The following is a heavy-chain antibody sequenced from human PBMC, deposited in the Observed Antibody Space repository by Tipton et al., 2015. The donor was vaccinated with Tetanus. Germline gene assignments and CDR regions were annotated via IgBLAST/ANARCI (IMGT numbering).Heavy chain of an antibody. CDR2: ISGSGGST. CDR1: GFTFSSYA. D-gene: IGHD2-15*01. J-gene: IGHJ6*02. Sequence: SLRLSCAASGFTFSSYAMSWVRQAPGKGLEWVSAISGSGGSTYYADSVKGRFTISSDNSKNTLYLQMNSLRAEDTAVYYCAKSYCSGSSCYWGYYYYGMDVWGQGTTVTVSS. CDR3: AKSYCSGSSCYWGYYYYGMDV. V-gene: IGHV3-23*01.